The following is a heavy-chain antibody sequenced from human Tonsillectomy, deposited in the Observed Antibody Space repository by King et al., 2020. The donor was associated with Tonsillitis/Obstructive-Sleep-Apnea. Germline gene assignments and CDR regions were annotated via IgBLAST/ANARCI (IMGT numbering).Heavy chain of an antibody. CDR3: VKDGAPSAYSMAA. Sequence: VQLVESGGGLVQPGRPLRLSCAASGFRFEDFAMHWVRQPPGKGLEWVSGISWNSGIIGYADSVKGRFTISRANAKNSLYQQMKSLRPEDTALYYCVKDGAPSAYSMAAWGKGTTVTVSS. J-gene: IGHJ6*03. CDR2: ISWNSGII. CDR1: GFRFEDFA. D-gene: IGHD1-26*01. V-gene: IGHV3-9*01.